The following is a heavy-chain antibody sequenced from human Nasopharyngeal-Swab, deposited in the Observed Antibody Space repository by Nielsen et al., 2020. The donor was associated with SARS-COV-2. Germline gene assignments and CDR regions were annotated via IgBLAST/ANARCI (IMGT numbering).Heavy chain of an antibody. J-gene: IGHJ4*02. Sequence: GESLKISCAAPGFTFSSYEMNWVRQAPGKGLEWVSYISSSGSTIYYADSVKGRFTISRDNAKNSLYLQMNSLRAEDTAVYYCAREATYSSSSGGFDYWGQGTLVTVSS. CDR2: ISSSGSTI. D-gene: IGHD6-6*01. V-gene: IGHV3-48*03. CDR1: GFTFSSYE. CDR3: AREATYSSSSGGFDY.